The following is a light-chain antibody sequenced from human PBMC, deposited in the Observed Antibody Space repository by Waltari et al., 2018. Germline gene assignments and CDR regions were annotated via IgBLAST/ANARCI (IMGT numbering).Light chain of an antibody. CDR2: GAS. CDR3: QHYGGSSS. Sequence: DIVLTQSPGTLSLSPGERAPLPCRASPSVYSSSLAWYQQKPGQPPRRLMYGASTRATGSPDRFSGSSGSGTDFTLTISRLEPEDFAVYYCQHYGGSSSFGQGTKVEIK. V-gene: IGKV3-20*01. CDR1: PSVYSSS. J-gene: IGKJ1*01.